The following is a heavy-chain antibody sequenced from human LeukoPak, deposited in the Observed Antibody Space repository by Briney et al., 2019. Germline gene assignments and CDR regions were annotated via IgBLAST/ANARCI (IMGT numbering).Heavy chain of an antibody. J-gene: IGHJ5*02. CDR1: GGSISSGSYY. D-gene: IGHD3-3*01. CDR2: IYTSGST. V-gene: IGHV4-61*02. Sequence: SETLSLTCTVSGGSISSGSYYWSWIRQPAGKGLEWIGRIYTSGSTNYNPSLKSRVTISVDTSKNQFSLKLSSVTAADTAVYYCASTDFWSGSRVNWFDPWGQGTLVTVSS. CDR3: ASTDFWSGSRVNWFDP.